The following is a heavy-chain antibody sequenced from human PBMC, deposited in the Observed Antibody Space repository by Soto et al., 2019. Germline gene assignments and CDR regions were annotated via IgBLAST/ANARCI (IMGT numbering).Heavy chain of an antibody. CDR2: ISHDGSNK. CDR3: AKVLWSGYFTYYYNYAMDV. J-gene: IGHJ6*02. Sequence: VGSLRLSCAASGFTFSSYGMHWVRQAPGKGLEWVAVISHDGSNKYYADSVKGRFTISRDNSKNTLYLQMNSLRAEDTAVYYCAKVLWSGYFTYYYNYAMDVWGQGTTVTVSS. V-gene: IGHV3-30*18. CDR1: GFTFSSYG. D-gene: IGHD3-3*01.